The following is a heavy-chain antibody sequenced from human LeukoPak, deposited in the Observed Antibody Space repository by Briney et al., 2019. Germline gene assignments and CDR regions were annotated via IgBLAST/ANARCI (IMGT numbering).Heavy chain of an antibody. Sequence: TGGSLRLSCAASGFTFSSYSMNWVRQAPGKGLEWVSYISSSSSTIYYADSVKGRFTISRDNAKNSLYLQMNSLRAEDTAVYYCARLRAAKYLQDAFDIWGQGTMVTVSS. CDR2: ISSSSSTI. V-gene: IGHV3-48*01. CDR1: GFTFSSYS. J-gene: IGHJ3*02. D-gene: IGHD4-17*01. CDR3: ARLRAAKYLQDAFDI.